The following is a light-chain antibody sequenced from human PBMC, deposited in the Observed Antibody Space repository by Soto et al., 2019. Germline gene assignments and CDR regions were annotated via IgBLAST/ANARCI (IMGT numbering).Light chain of an antibody. CDR1: RSDIGTYNY. CDR3: MSYTTPSSFV. J-gene: IGLJ1*01. V-gene: IGLV2-14*03. CDR2: DVS. Sequence: QSALTQPASMSGSPGQSITISCTGTRSDIGTYNYLSWYQQHPGKAPRLVISDVSNRPSGVSNRFSGSKSGNTASLTITGLQSEDEADYYCMSYTTPSSFVFGSGTRSPS.